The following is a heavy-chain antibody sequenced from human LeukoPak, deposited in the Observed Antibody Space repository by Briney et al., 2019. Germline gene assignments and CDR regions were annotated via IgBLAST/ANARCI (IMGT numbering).Heavy chain of an antibody. CDR3: ARPIPLGYCSGGSCPSYYYYYYGMDV. V-gene: IGHV3-30*04. D-gene: IGHD2-15*01. Sequence: PGRSLRLSCAASGFTFSSYAMHWVRQAPGKGLEWVAVISYDGSNKYYADSVKGRFTISRDNSKNTLYLQMNSLRAEDTAVYYCARPIPLGYCSGGSCPSYYYYYYGMDVWGQGTTVTVSS. CDR1: GFTFSSYA. CDR2: ISYDGSNK. J-gene: IGHJ6*02.